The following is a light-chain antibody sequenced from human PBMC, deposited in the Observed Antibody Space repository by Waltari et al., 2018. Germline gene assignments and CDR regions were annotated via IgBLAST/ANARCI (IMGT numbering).Light chain of an antibody. V-gene: IGKV1-33*01. CDR2: DAS. CDR3: QQYDNLPPFT. Sequence: DIQMTQSPSSLSASVGDRVPITCQASQDISNYLNWYQQKPVKAPKLLIYDASNLETGVPSRFSGSGSGTDFTFTISSLQPEDIATYYCQQYDNLPPFTFGPGTKVDIK. CDR1: QDISNY. J-gene: IGKJ3*01.